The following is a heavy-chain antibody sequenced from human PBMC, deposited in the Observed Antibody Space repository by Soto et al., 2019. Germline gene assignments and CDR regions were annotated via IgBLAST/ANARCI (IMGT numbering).Heavy chain of an antibody. CDR1: GFTFSSYA. D-gene: IGHD3-22*01. J-gene: IGHJ5*02. Sequence: QVPLVESGGGVVQPGRSLRLSCAATGFTFSSYAMHWVRQAPGKGPEWVSAISYDGSNNYYAVSVKGRFSISRDNSKNTLYLQMNSLSAEDTAVYYFARGGYYDSSGYLPSWGQEPLDTVSS. CDR2: ISYDGSNN. V-gene: IGHV3-30-3*01. CDR3: ARGGYYDSSGYLPS.